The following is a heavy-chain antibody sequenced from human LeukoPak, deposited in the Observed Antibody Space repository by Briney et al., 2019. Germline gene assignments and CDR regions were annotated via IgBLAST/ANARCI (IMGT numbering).Heavy chain of an antibody. V-gene: IGHV1-69*13. CDR3: ARVTTIAAADRDYYYGMDV. CDR2: IIPILGTA. J-gene: IGHJ6*02. CDR1: GYIFTNYY. D-gene: IGHD6-13*01. Sequence: SVKVSCKASGYIFTNYYMHWVRQAPGQGLEWMGGIIPILGTANYAQKFQGRVTITADESTSTAYMELSSLRSEDTAVYYCARVTTIAAADRDYYYGMDVWGQGTTVTVSS.